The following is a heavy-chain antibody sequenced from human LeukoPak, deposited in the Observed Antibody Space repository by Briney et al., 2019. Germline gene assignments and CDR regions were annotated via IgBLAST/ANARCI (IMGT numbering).Heavy chain of an antibody. CDR1: GGSISSYY. Sequence: PSETLSLTCTVSGGSISSYYWSWIRQPAGKGLEWTGRIYTSGSTNYNPSLKSRVTMSVDTSKNQFSLKLSSVTAADTAVYYCARPGYSYGKRGAFDIWGQGTMVTVSS. V-gene: IGHV4-4*07. CDR2: IYTSGST. CDR3: ARPGYSYGKRGAFDI. J-gene: IGHJ3*02. D-gene: IGHD5-18*01.